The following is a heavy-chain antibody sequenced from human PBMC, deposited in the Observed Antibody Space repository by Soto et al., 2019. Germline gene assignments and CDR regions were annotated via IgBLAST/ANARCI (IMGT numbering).Heavy chain of an antibody. CDR3: AGPEVHPYSSSGPFDY. Sequence: PGGSLRLSCAASGFTFSSYEMNWVRQAPGKGLEWVSYISSSGSTIYYADSVKGRFTISRDNAKNSLYLQMNSLRAEDTAVYYCAGPEVHPYSSSGPFDYWGQGTLVTVSS. CDR1: GFTFSSYE. D-gene: IGHD6-6*01. CDR2: ISSSGSTI. J-gene: IGHJ4*02. V-gene: IGHV3-48*03.